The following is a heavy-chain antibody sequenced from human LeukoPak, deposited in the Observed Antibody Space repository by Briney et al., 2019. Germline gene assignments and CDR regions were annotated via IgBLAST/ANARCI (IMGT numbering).Heavy chain of an antibody. V-gene: IGHV3-21*01. CDR3: ARGAAVAVLYCY. J-gene: IGHJ4*02. D-gene: IGHD2-15*01. CDR1: GFTFSSYS. Sequence: PGGSLRLSCAGSGFTFSSYSMNWVRQAPGKGMNWVSSISSSSSYIYYADSVKGRFTISRDNAKNSLYLQMNSLRAEDTAVYYCARGAAVAVLYCYWGQGTLVTVSS. CDR2: ISSSSSYI.